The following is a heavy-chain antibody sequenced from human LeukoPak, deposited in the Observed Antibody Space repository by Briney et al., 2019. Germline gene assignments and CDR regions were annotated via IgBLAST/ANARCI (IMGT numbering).Heavy chain of an antibody. CDR2: INPNSGGT. CDR1: GYTFTGYY. CDR3: ARDGTIFGYWNYYMDV. Sequence: ASVKVPCKASGYTFTGYYMHWVRQAPGQGLEWMGRINPNSGGTNYAQKYQGRVTMTRDTSISTAYMELSRLRSDDTAVYYCARDGTIFGYWNYYMDVWGKGTTVTVSS. D-gene: IGHD3-3*01. J-gene: IGHJ6*03. V-gene: IGHV1-2*06.